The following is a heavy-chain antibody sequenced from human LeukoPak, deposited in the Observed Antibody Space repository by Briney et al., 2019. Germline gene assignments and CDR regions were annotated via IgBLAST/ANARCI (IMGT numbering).Heavy chain of an antibody. CDR3: AKAKEGFGELFPFDY. V-gene: IGHV3-9*01. Sequence: GRSLRLSCAASGFTFDDYAMHWVRQAPGKGLEWVSGISWNSGSIGYADSVKGRFTISRDNAKNSLYLQMNSLRAEDTALYYCAKAKEGFGELFPFDYWGQGTLVTVSS. J-gene: IGHJ4*02. CDR2: ISWNSGSI. D-gene: IGHD3-10*01. CDR1: GFTFDDYA.